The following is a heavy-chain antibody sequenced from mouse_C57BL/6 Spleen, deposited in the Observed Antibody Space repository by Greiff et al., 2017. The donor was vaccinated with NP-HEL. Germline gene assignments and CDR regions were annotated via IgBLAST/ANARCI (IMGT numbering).Heavy chain of an antibody. D-gene: IGHD2-5*01. V-gene: IGHV1-76*01. CDR2: IYPGSGNT. CDR3: ARSYSNWYFDV. J-gene: IGHJ1*03. CDR1: GYTFIDYY. Sequence: QVQLQQSGAELVRPGASVKLSCKASGYTFIDYYINWVKQRPGQGLEWIARIYPGSGNTYYNEKFKGKATLTAEKSSSTAYMQLSSLTSEDSAVYFCARSYSNWYFDVWGTGTTVTVSS.